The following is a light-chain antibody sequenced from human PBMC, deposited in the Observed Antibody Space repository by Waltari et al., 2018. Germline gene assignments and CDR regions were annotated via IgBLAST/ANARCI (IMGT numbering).Light chain of an antibody. V-gene: IGKV1-27*01. J-gene: IGKJ1*01. CDR3: QRYDSVPRT. CDR2: GAF. CDR1: QGIDNF. Sequence: KMSQSPSSLSASAGDRVTITCRASQGIDNFLAWYQQKPGKAPRLLIYGAFTLQSGAPSRFSGSMSGTDFTLTISDLQPDDVATYYCQRYDSVPRTFGQGTKVEI.